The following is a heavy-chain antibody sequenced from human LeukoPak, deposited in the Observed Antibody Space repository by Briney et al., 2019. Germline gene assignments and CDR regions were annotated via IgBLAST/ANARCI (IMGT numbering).Heavy chain of an antibody. CDR2: ISWDGGST. V-gene: IGHV3-43*01. CDR3: ARAAAGRQWVGLVGI. J-gene: IGHJ3*02. D-gene: IGHD6-13*01. Sequence: GGSLRLSCAASGFTFDDYTMHWVRHAPGKGLEWVSLISWDGGSTYYADSVKGRFTISRDNSKNSLYLQMNSLRTEDTALYYCARAAAGRQWVGLVGIWGQGTMVTVSS. CDR1: GFTFDDYT.